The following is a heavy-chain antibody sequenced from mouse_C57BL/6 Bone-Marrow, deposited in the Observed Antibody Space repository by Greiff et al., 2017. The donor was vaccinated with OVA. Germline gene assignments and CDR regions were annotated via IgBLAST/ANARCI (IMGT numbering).Heavy chain of an antibody. CDR2: IYPGSGST. CDR3: ARGYEYHCDY. D-gene: IGHD2-4*01. V-gene: IGHV1-55*01. J-gene: IGHJ2*01. CDR1: GYTFTSYW. Sequence: VQLQQPGAELVKPGASVKMSCKASGYTFTSYWITWVKQRPGQGLEWIGDIYPGSGSTNYNEKFKSKATLNVDTSSSTAYVQLGSLTSEDSEVYYYARGYEYHCDYWGQGTTLTVSS.